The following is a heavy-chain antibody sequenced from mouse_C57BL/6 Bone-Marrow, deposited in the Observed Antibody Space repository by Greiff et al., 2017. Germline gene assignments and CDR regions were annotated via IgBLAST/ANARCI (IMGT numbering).Heavy chain of an antibody. Sequence: QVQLQQPGAELVKPGASVKMSCKASGYTFTSYWITWVKQRPGQGLEWIGDIYPGSGSTNYNGKFKSKATLTVDTSSSTAYMQLGSLTSEDSAVYYCARGRAFYAMDYWGQGTSVTVSS. J-gene: IGHJ4*01. V-gene: IGHV1-55*01. CDR2: IYPGSGST. CDR1: GYTFTSYW. CDR3: ARGRAFYAMDY.